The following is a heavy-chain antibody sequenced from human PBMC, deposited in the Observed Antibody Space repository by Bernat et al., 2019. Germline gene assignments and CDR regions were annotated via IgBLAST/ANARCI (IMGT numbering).Heavy chain of an antibody. CDR2: IWYDGNNK. V-gene: IGHV3-33*08. CDR1: GFTFSSYA. D-gene: IGHD3-10*01. Sequence: QVQLMESGGGVVQPGRSLRLSCAASGFTFSSYAMHWVRQAPGKGLEWVAVIWYDGNNKYYADSVKGRFTITRDNSKNTLYLQMNSLRAEDTAVYYCARDPLTMVRGGINPYYFDYWGQGTLVTVSS. J-gene: IGHJ4*02. CDR3: ARDPLTMVRGGINPYYFDY.